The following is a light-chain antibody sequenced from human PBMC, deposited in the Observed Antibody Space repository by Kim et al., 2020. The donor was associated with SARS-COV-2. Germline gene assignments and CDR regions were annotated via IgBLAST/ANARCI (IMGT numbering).Light chain of an antibody. CDR2: EAF. J-gene: IGKJ2*01. CDR1: QGVGSRL. CDR3: QQYGRLPYT. Sequence: LSPGECAPLSCGASQGVGSRLLAWYQQKPGQAPRLLIYEAFKRVAGIPDRFSGSESGTDFTLTISRPEPEDFAMYYCQQYGRLPYTFGQGTKLEI. V-gene: IGKV3-20*01.